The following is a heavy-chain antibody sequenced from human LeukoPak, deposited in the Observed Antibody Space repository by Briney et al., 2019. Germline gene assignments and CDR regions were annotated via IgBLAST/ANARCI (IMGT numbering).Heavy chain of an antibody. V-gene: IGHV4-34*01. CDR2: INHSGST. D-gene: IGHD3-16*01. CDR1: GGSFSGYY. CDR3: ARPTRLYYFDY. Sequence: SETQSLTCAVYGGSFSGYYWSWIRQPPGKGLEWIGEINHSGSTNYNPSLKSRVTISVDTSKNQFSLKLSSVTAADTAVYYCARPTRLYYFDYWGQGTLVTVSS. J-gene: IGHJ4*02.